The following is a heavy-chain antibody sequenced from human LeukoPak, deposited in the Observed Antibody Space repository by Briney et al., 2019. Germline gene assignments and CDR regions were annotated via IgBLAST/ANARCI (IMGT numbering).Heavy chain of an antibody. CDR2: VNGDGNIT. D-gene: IGHD3-10*02. J-gene: IGHJ3*02. CDR1: GFTFSSYW. Sequence: GGSLRLSCAASGFTFSSYWMHWVRQAPGKGLVWLSRVNGDGNITTYADSVRGRFTIFRDNAKNTLYLQMNSLRAEDTAVYYCARRGLVPAFDIWGQGTMVSVTS. V-gene: IGHV3-74*01. CDR3: ARRGLVPAFDI.